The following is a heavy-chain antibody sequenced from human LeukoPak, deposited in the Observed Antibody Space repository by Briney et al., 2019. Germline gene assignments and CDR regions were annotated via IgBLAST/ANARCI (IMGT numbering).Heavy chain of an antibody. CDR2: IYPGDSDT. D-gene: IGHD3-10*02. Sequence: GESLKISCKGSGYSFTSCWIGWVRQMPGKGLEWMGIIYPGDSDTRYSPSFQGQVTISADKSISTAYLQWSSLKASDTAMYYCARRNVANVGAFDIWGQGTMVTVSS. CDR3: ARRNVANVGAFDI. V-gene: IGHV5-51*01. CDR1: GYSFTSCW. J-gene: IGHJ3*02.